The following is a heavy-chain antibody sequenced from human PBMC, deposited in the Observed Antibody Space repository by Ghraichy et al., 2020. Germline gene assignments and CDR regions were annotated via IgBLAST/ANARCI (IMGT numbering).Heavy chain of an antibody. D-gene: IGHD6-19*01. CDR3: ARVGQWLVFDY. V-gene: IGHV3-30*04. CDR2: ISYDGSNK. J-gene: IGHJ4*02. CDR1: GFTFSSYA. Sequence: GGSLRLSCAASGFTFSSYAMHWVSQAPGKGLEWVAVISYDGSNKYYADSVKGRFTISRDNSKNTLYLQMNSLRAEDTAVYYCARVGQWLVFDYWGQGTLVTVSS.